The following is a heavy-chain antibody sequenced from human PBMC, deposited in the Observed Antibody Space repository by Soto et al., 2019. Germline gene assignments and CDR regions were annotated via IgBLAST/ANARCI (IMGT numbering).Heavy chain of an antibody. V-gene: IGHV3-30*04. CDR1: GFTFRRHA. CDR3: ARSRSGAVADSFDS. Sequence: QVHLVESGGGVVQPGRSLRLSCAASGFTFRRHAIHWVRQAPGKGLEWVALVSSDGSAKYYLDSVKGRFTSSRDNSKNTAFLQLNSLSSEDTAVYYCARSRSGAVADSFDSWGLGTLVTVST. J-gene: IGHJ4*02. D-gene: IGHD3-10*01. CDR2: VSSDGSAK.